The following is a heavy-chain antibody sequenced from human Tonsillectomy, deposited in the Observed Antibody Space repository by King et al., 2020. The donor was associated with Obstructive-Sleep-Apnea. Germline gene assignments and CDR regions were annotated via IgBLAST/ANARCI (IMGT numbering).Heavy chain of an antibody. Sequence: VQLVESGGGLVQPEGSLRLSCTASGFTFSSYSMNWVRQAPGKGLEWVSYIDSGTSRIYYADSVRGRFTISRDNAKNSLYLQMNSLRAEDTALYYCARRDSTVNFDNWGQGTLVTVSS. J-gene: IGHJ4*02. CDR2: IDSGTSRI. D-gene: IGHD2-15*01. V-gene: IGHV3-48*04. CDR1: GFTFSSYS. CDR3: ARRDSTVNFDN.